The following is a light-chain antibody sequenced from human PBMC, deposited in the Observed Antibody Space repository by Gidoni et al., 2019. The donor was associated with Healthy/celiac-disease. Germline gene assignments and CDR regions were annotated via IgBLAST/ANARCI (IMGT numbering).Light chain of an antibody. CDR1: QRVSSN. J-gene: IGKJ4*01. CDR3: QQYNNWPPLT. Sequence: EIVLTQSPATLSVSPGERANLSCRASQRVSSNLAWYQQKPGQAPRLLSYGASTRATGIPARFRGSGSGTESTLTISSLQSEDFAVYYCQQYNNWPPLTFGGGTKVEIK. V-gene: IGKV3-15*01. CDR2: GAS.